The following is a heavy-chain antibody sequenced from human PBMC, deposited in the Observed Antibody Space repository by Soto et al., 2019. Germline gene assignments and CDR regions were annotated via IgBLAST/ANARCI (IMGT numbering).Heavy chain of an antibody. CDR2: IIPILGTA. CDR1: GGTFSSYT. D-gene: IGHD6-13*01. CDR3: AKNKLSSPTHSSSWKHYYYYGMDV. J-gene: IGHJ6*02. V-gene: IGHV1-69*08. Sequence: SVKVSCKASGGTFSSYTISWVRQAPGQGLEWMGRIIPILGTANYAQKFQGRVTITADESTSTAYMELSSLRSEDTAVYYCAKNKLSSPTHSSSWKHYYYYGMDVWGQGTTVTVSS.